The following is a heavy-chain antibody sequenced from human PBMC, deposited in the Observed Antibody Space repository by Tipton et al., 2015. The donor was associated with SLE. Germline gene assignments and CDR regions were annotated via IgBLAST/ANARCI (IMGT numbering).Heavy chain of an antibody. CDR1: AGSISGYY. Sequence: GLVKPSETPSLTCAVYAGSISGYYWSWIRQPPGKGLEWLGRLYTTGSTYYNPSLKSRVSMSVDTSKNQFSLTLMSVTAADTAVYFCARIIAGPGDAFDVWGQGTMVTVSS. CDR3: ARIIAGPGDAFDV. V-gene: IGHV4-59*10. CDR2: LYTTGST. J-gene: IGHJ3*01.